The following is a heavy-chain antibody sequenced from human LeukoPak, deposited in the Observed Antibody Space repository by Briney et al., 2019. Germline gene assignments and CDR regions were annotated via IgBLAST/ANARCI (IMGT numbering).Heavy chain of an antibody. Sequence: GGSLRLSCAASGFTFSSYDMNWVRQAPGKGLEWVSYVSGSSSTIFYADSVKGRFTISRDNAKISVYLQVNSLRAEDTAVYYCAREVTAVDYWGQGTLVTVSS. J-gene: IGHJ4*02. CDR1: GFTFSSYD. CDR3: AREVTAVDY. CDR2: VSGSSSTI. D-gene: IGHD2-21*02. V-gene: IGHV3-48*01.